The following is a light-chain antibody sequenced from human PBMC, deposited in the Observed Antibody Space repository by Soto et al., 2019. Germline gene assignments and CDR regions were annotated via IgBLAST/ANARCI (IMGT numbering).Light chain of an antibody. Sequence: ETVMRQYTDTLSVSPEERATLSCRASQSVSKYLAWYQQNPGQAPRLLIYGAASRATGIPDRFSGSGSGTDFTLTISILEPEDFAVYYCQQYGSSPPITFGQGTRLEIK. CDR3: QQYGSSPPIT. CDR2: GAA. J-gene: IGKJ5*01. CDR1: QSVSKY. V-gene: IGKV3-20*01.